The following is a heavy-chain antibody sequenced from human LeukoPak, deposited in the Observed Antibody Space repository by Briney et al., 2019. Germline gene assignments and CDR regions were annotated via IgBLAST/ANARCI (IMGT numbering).Heavy chain of an antibody. CDR3: AREAQLLKSGMDV. CDR1: GGSISSYY. D-gene: IGHD2-2*01. J-gene: IGHJ6*02. Sequence: SETLSLTCTVSGGSISSYYWSWIRQPPGKGLEWIGYIYYSGSTNYNPSRKSRVTISVDTSKNQFSLKLSSVTAADTAVYYCAREAQLLKSGMDVWGQGTTVTVSS. CDR2: IYYSGST. V-gene: IGHV4-59*01.